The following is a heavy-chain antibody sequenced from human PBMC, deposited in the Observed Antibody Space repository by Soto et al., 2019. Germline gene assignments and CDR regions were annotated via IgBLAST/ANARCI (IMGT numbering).Heavy chain of an antibody. D-gene: IGHD3-3*01. CDR1: GGSISSGGYY. CDR3: ASSLPYYDFWSGYYTGYYYYGMDV. CDR2: IYYSGST. Sequence: SETLSLNCTVSGGSISSGGYYWSWIRQHPGKGLEWIGYIYYSGSTYYNPSLKSRVTISVDTSKNQFSLKLSSVTAADTAVYYCASSLPYYDFWSGYYTGYYYYGMDVWGQGTTVTVSS. V-gene: IGHV4-31*03. J-gene: IGHJ6*02.